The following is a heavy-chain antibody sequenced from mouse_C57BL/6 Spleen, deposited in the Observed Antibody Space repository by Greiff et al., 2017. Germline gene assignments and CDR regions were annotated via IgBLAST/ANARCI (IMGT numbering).Heavy chain of an antibody. CDR3: ARGLRLQNCYAMDY. CDR1: GFTFSSYA. D-gene: IGHD6-1*01. V-gene: IGHV5-4*03. Sequence: DVMLVEPGGGLVKPGGSLKLSCAASGFTFSSYAMSWVRQTPEKRLEWVATISDGGSCTYYPENVKGRSTISRDNATNTLYMQMSHLKSEDSAMYYGARGLRLQNCYAMDYWGQGTSVTVSS. J-gene: IGHJ4*01. CDR2: ISDGGSCT.